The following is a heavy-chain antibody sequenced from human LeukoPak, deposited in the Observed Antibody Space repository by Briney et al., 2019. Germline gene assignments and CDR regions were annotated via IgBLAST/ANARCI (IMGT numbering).Heavy chain of an antibody. V-gene: IGHV4-59*01. Sequence: PSETLSLTCTVSGGSISSYYWNWIRQPPGKGLEWIGFIFYSGSTNYNPSLRSRVTISVDTSRNQFSLKLSSVTAADTAIYYCARVDCISTSCPADYWGQGTLVTVSS. CDR1: GGSISSYY. CDR3: ARVDCISTSCPADY. D-gene: IGHD2-2*01. CDR2: IFYSGST. J-gene: IGHJ4*02.